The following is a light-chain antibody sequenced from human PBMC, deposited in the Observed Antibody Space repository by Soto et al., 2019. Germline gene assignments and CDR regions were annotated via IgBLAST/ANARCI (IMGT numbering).Light chain of an antibody. V-gene: IGKV1-5*03. CDR1: QSISSW. CDR2: KAS. CDR3: QHYNSLYT. J-gene: IGKJ2*01. Sequence: DIQMTQSPSTLSASVGDRVTITCRASQSISSWLAWYQQKPGKAPKLLIYKASSLESGVPSRFSGSGSWTDFTLTISSLQPDDFATYYCQHYNSLYTVGQGTKLEIK.